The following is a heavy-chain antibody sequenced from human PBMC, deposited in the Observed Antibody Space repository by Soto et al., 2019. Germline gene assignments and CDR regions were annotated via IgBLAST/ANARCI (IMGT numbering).Heavy chain of an antibody. V-gene: IGHV3-30-3*01. CDR2: ISYDGSNT. D-gene: IGHD2-21*01. J-gene: IGHJ4*02. Sequence: QVQLVDSGGGVVQPVRSLRLSCAASGFPFSSYAIHWVRQAPGKGLEWVAFISYDGSNTYYADSVRGRFSVSRDNSNNTLDLQMNSLRAEDTAVYYCARSRGGDGYNPLDYWGQGTLVTVSS. CDR1: GFPFSSYA. CDR3: ARSRGGDGYNPLDY.